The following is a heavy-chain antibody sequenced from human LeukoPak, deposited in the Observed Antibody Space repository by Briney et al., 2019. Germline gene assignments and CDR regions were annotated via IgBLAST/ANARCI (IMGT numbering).Heavy chain of an antibody. Sequence: ASVKVSCKASGYTFTGYYIHWVRQAPGQGLEWMGWIDPNSGGTNYAQNVQGRVTMTGDPSISTAYMEVRGLRSDSTAVFYCARAPVYSSSAILDFFHYWGQGTLFTVSS. CDR1: GYTFTGYY. D-gene: IGHD6-6*01. J-gene: IGHJ4*02. V-gene: IGHV1-2*02. CDR3: ARAPVYSSSAILDFFHY. CDR2: IDPNSGGT.